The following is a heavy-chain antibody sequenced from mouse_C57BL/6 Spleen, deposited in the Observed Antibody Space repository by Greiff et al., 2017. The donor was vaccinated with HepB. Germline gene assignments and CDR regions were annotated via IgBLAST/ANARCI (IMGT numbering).Heavy chain of an antibody. Sequence: VKLQQPGAELVRPGTSVKVSCKASGYAFTNYLIEWVKQRPGQGLEWIGVINPGSGGTNYNEKFKGKATLTADKSSSTAYMQLSSLTSEDSAVYFCARNYGSSYGYAMDYWGQGTSVTVSS. CDR1: GYAFTNYL. D-gene: IGHD1-1*01. CDR3: ARNYGSSYGYAMDY. V-gene: IGHV1-54*01. CDR2: INPGSGGT. J-gene: IGHJ4*01.